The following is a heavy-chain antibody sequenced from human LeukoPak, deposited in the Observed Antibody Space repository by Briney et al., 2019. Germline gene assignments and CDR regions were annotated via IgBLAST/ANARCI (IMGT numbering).Heavy chain of an antibody. V-gene: IGHV4-39*01. Sequence: SETLSLTCTVSGGSISSSSYYWGWIRQPPGKGLEWIGSIYYSGSTYYNPSLKSRVTISVDTSKNQFSLKLSSVTAADTAVYYCARGPRGGQQLEPFDYWGQGTLVTVSS. CDR3: ARGPRGGQQLEPFDY. J-gene: IGHJ4*02. CDR2: IYYSGST. D-gene: IGHD6-13*01. CDR1: GGSISSSSYY.